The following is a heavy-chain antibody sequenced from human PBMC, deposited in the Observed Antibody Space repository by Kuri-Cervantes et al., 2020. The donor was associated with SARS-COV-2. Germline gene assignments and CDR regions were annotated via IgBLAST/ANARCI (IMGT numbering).Heavy chain of an antibody. J-gene: IGHJ4*02. Sequence: GESLKISCAASGFTFSSYEMNWVRQAPGKGLEWVSYISSSGSTIYYADSVKGRFTISRDNAKNSLYLQMNSLRAEDTAVYYCARDPDEYSSFSIDYWGQGTLVTVSS. D-gene: IGHD6-6*01. CDR2: ISSSGSTI. CDR1: GFTFSSYE. V-gene: IGHV3-48*03. CDR3: ARDPDEYSSFSIDY.